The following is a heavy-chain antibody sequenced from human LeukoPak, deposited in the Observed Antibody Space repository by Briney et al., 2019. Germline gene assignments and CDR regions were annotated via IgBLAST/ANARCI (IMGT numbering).Heavy chain of an antibody. J-gene: IGHJ5*01. CDR2: IYSGGST. Sequence: KPSGTLSLTCIVSGASINSYYWTWIRQPAGKGLEWIGRIYSGGSTMSKPSLKSRVTMSLDTSKNQFSLKLTSVTAADTAVYYCATNSGDSWGQGTLVTVSS. V-gene: IGHV4-4*07. CDR3: ATNSGDS. D-gene: IGHD4-23*01. CDR1: GASINSYY.